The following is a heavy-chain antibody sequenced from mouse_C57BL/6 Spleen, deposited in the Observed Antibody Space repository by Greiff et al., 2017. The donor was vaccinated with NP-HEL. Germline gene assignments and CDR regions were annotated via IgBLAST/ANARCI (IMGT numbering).Heavy chain of an antibody. Sequence: VKLMESGAELVKPGASVKISCKASGYAFSSYWMNWVKQRPGKGLEWIGQIYPGDGDTNYNGKFKGKATLTADKSSSTAYMQLSSLTSEDSAVYFCARSGYDYDKYFDVWGTGTTVTVSS. V-gene: IGHV1-80*01. CDR2: IYPGDGDT. CDR3: ARSGYDYDKYFDV. J-gene: IGHJ1*03. D-gene: IGHD2-4*01. CDR1: GYAFSSYW.